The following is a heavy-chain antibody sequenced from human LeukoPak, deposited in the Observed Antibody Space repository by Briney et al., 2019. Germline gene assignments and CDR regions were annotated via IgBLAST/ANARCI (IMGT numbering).Heavy chain of an antibody. CDR1: GYSISSGYY. Sequence: SETLSLTCTVSGYSISSGYYWGWIRQPPGKGLEWIGSIHHSGSTNYNPSLKSRVTISLDTSKNQFSLKLSSVTAADTAVYYSSRAYGGNFQYFQHWGQGTLVTVPS. CDR3: SRAYGGNFQYFQH. V-gene: IGHV4-38-2*02. D-gene: IGHD4-23*01. J-gene: IGHJ1*01. CDR2: IHHSGST.